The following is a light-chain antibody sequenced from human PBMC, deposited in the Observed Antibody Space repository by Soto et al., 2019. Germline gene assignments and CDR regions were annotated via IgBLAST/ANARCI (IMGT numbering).Light chain of an antibody. CDR3: LPLYNFSWT. J-gene: IGKJ1*01. CDR2: AAS. V-gene: IGKV1-6*01. Sequence: AIQMTQSPSSLSASVGDRVTISCRASQGVRNDLAWYQQKPGRAPKLLIFAASNLQSGVPSRFSGSGSGTDFTLTISRLQPEDFATYYYLPLYNFSWTFGQGTKVDIK. CDR1: QGVRND.